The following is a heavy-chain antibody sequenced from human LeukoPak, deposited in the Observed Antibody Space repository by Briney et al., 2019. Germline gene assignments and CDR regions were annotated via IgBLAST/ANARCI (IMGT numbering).Heavy chain of an antibody. CDR2: ISSSSSYI. CDR3: ARDEGSGSYTPYYFDY. CDR1: GFTFSSYS. J-gene: IGHJ4*02. Sequence: GGSLRLSCAASGFTFSSYSMNWVRQAPGKGLEWVSSISSSSSYIYYADSVKGRFTISRDNAKNSLYLQMNSLRAEDTAVYYCARDEGSGSYTPYYFDYWGQGTLVTVSS. V-gene: IGHV3-21*01. D-gene: IGHD3-10*01.